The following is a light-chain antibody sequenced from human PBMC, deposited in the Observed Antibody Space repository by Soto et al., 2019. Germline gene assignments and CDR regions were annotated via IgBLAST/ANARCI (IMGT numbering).Light chain of an antibody. Sequence: NVLTQSPGTLSLSPGERATLSCRASQTVSGSYVAWYQQKPGQTPRLLIYGASSRATGIPDRFSGSGSGTEFTLPISSLQSEDFAVYYCQQYNNWPPYTFGQGTKVDIK. J-gene: IGKJ2*01. CDR3: QQYNNWPPYT. CDR2: GAS. V-gene: IGKV3-20*01. CDR1: QTVSGSY.